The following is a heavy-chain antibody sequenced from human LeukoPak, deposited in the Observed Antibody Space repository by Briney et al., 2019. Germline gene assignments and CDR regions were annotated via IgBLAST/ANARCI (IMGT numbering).Heavy chain of an antibody. CDR1: GYTFNSSS. V-gene: IGHV3-30-3*01. CDR2: ISYDGYNK. J-gene: IGHJ4*02. Sequence: PGGSLRLSCAASGYTFNSSSMHWVRQAPGKGLEWVAIISYDGYNKYYADSVKGRFTISRDNSKSTLYLQMNSLRADDTAVYYCVEPHSDYNSPHFDNWGQGTMVSVSS. D-gene: IGHD1-14*01. CDR3: VEPHSDYNSPHFDN.